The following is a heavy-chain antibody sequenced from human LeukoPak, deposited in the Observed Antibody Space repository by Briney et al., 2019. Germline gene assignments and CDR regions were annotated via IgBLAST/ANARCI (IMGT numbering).Heavy chain of an antibody. V-gene: IGHV1-8*01. CDR1: GYTFTSYD. Sequence: RASVKVSCKASGYTFTSYDINWVRQATGQGLEWMGWMNPNSGNTGYAQKFQGRVTITADKSTSTAYMELSSLRSEDTAVYYCARDPLDFWSGFSPFDYWGQGTLVTVSS. CDR3: ARDPLDFWSGFSPFDY. J-gene: IGHJ4*02. D-gene: IGHD3-3*01. CDR2: MNPNSGNT.